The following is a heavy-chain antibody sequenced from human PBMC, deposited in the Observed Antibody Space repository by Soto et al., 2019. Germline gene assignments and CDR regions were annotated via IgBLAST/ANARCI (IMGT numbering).Heavy chain of an antibody. V-gene: IGHV3-20*04. D-gene: IGHD6-19*01. CDR2: INWNGGST. J-gene: IGHJ4*02. Sequence: AWGSLRLSSAASGFTVDDYGMSWVRQAPGKGLEWVSGINWNGGSTGYADSVKGRFTISRDNAKNSLYLQMNSLRAEDTALYYCARVTVRAVAGPYAYWGQGTLVTVSS. CDR3: ARVTVRAVAGPYAY. CDR1: GFTVDDYG.